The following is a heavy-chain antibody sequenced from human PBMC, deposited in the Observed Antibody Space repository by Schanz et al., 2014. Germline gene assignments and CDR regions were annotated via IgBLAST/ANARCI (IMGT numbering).Heavy chain of an antibody. CDR1: GFIFNDYY. CDR3: ARYGFRKFGVVYGLAV. D-gene: IGHD3-3*01. CDR2: ISRDGTTS. J-gene: IGHJ6*02. V-gene: IGHV3-11*01. Sequence: HVQLVESGGGLVKPGGSLRLSCAASGFIFNDYYMNWIRQAPGKGLEWLSYISRDGTTSYYADSVKGRFTISRDNAKNSVYLQMNSLRVEDTAVYYCARYGFRKFGVVYGLAVWGQGTTVTVS.